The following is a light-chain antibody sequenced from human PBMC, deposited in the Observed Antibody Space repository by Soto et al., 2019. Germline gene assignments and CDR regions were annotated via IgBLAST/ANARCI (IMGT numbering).Light chain of an antibody. V-gene: IGLV1-40*01. CDR1: SSNIGAGYD. CDR3: QSYHSSLSGYV. CDR2: GNS. Sequence: QSVLTQPPSVSGAPGQRVTISCTGSSSNIGAGYDVHWYQQLPGTAPKLLIHGNSNRPSGVPDRFSGSKSGTSASLAITGLQAEDEADYYCQSYHSSLSGYVFGTGTKVTAL. J-gene: IGLJ1*01.